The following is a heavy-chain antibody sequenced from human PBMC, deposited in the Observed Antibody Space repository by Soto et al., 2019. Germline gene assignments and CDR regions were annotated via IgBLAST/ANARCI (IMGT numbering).Heavy chain of an antibody. CDR2: ISSNGGST. J-gene: IGHJ4*02. D-gene: IGHD4-17*01. CDR1: GFIFSSYG. Sequence: PGGSLRLSXAASGFIFSSYGMNWVRQAPGKGLEYVSAISSNGGSTYYADSVKGRFTISRDNSKNTLYLQMSSLRAEDTAVYYCVKGGSDGDYYFDYWGQGTLVTVSS. CDR3: VKGGSDGDYYFDY. V-gene: IGHV3-64D*06.